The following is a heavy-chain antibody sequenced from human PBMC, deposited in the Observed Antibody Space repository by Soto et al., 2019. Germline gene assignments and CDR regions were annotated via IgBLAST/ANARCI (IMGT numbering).Heavy chain of an antibody. CDR3: ARGQLVWYGDLTPYYRDMDV. CDR1: GGSFDDFY. Sequence: VHLQQWGAGLLRPSETLSLTCAFYGGSFDDFYWSWVRQSPGKGLEWIGEISHDGGTNYSPSLASRISISADTSKNQFSLHLKSVTAADTGLYYCARGQLVWYGDLTPYYRDMDVWGQGTTVTVSS. V-gene: IGHV4-34*02. D-gene: IGHD3-10*01. CDR2: ISHDGGT. J-gene: IGHJ6*02.